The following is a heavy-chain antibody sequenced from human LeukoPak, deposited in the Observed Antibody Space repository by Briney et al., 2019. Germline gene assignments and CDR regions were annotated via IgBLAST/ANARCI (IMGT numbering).Heavy chain of an antibody. CDR1: GFTFSSYA. CDR2: ISYDGSNK. CDR3: ARDNYYDSSGYDY. V-gene: IGHV3-30-3*01. D-gene: IGHD3-22*01. Sequence: GGSLRLSCAASGFTFSSYAMHWVRQSPGKGLEWVAVISYDGSNKYYADSVKGRFTISRDNSKNTLYLQMNSLRAEDTAVYYCARDNYYDSSGYDYWGQGTLVTVSS. J-gene: IGHJ4*02.